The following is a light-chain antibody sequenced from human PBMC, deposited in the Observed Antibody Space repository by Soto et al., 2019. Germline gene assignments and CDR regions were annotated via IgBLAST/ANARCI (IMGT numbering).Light chain of an antibody. CDR1: QTVFTY. CDR2: DAS. J-gene: IGKJ5*01. V-gene: IGKV3-11*01. Sequence: EVVFTQSPATLSLSPREKATLSCRASQTVFTYLAWYQQKPGQAPRLLIYDASNRATGIPARFSGSGSGTDFTLTISSLEPEDFAVYYCQQRYNWPPITFGQGTRLEIK. CDR3: QQRYNWPPIT.